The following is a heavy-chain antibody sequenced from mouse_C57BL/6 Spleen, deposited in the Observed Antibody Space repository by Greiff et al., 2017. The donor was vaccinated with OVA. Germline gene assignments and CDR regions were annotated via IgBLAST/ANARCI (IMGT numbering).Heavy chain of an antibody. CDR1: GYTFTSYW. CDR2: IDPNSGGT. CDR3: ARSPPLLRDYAMDY. D-gene: IGHD1-2*01. V-gene: IGHV1-72*01. J-gene: IGHJ4*01. Sequence: VQLQQPGAELVKPGASVNLSCKASGYTFTSYWMHWVKQRPGRGLEWIGRIDPNSGGTKYNEKFKSKATLTVDKPSSTAYMQLSSLTSEDSAVYYCARSPPLLRDYAMDYWGQGTSVTVSS.